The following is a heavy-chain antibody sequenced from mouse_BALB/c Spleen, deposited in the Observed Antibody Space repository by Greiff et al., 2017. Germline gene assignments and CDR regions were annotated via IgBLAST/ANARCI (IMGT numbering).Heavy chain of an antibody. CDR1: GYSITSDYA. CDR3: ARKGIYYDYDGFAY. D-gene: IGHD2-4*01. J-gene: IGHJ3*01. Sequence: EVQLQESGPGLVKPSQSLSLTCTVTGYSITSDYAWNWIRQFPGNKLEWMGYISYSGSTSYNPSLKSRISITRDTSKNQFFLQLNSVTTEDTATYYCARKGIYYDYDGFAYWGQGTLVTVSA. CDR2: ISYSGST. V-gene: IGHV3-2*02.